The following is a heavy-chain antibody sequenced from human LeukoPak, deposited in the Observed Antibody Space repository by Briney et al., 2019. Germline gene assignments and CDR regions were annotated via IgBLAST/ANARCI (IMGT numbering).Heavy chain of an antibody. CDR1: GGSISSGGYS. J-gene: IGHJ4*02. D-gene: IGHD4-11*01. Sequence: SETLSLTCAVSGGSISSGGYSWSWLRQPPGKGLEWIGYIYHSGSTYYNPSLKSRVTISVDRSKNQFSLKLSSVTAADTAVYYWARDRNGGFDYGGQGTLVTVSS. CDR2: IYHSGST. V-gene: IGHV4-30-2*01. CDR3: ARDRNGGFDY.